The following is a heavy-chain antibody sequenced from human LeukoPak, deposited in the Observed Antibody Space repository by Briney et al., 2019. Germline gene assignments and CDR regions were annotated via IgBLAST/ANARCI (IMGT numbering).Heavy chain of an antibody. CDR1: GHTFTPYY. CDR3: AREGYVDTAMVPLQEGFDI. J-gene: IGHJ3*02. V-gene: IGHV1-2*02. CDR2: INPNSGGT. D-gene: IGHD5-18*01. Sequence: ASVNVSCTASGHTFTPYYMHSVRQAPGHRFKCMGWINPNSGGTNYAQQFQGRVTMTRDTSISTAYMELNSLRSDDTAVYYCAREGYVDTAMVPLQEGFDIWGQGTMVTVSS.